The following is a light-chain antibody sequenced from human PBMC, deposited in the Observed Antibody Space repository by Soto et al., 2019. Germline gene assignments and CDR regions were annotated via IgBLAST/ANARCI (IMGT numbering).Light chain of an antibody. V-gene: IGLV1-47*01. CDR3: AAWDDSLSVV. J-gene: IGLJ2*01. CDR2: RNN. CDR1: SSNIGSNY. Sequence: QSVLTQPPSASGTPGQRVTIACSGSSSNIGSNYVYWYQQLPGTAPKLLLYRNNQRPSGVPDRFSRSKSVASASLAISGLRSEDEADYYCAAWDDSLSVVFGGGTKLTVL.